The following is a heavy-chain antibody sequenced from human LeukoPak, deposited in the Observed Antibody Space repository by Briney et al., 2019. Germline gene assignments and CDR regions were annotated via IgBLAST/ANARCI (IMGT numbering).Heavy chain of an antibody. Sequence: PSETLSLTCTVSGGSISSYYWSWIRQPPGKGLEWIGYIYYSGSTNYNPSLKSRVTISVDTSKNQFSLKLSSVTAADTAVYYCASIMYSSGWSFGYWGQGTLVTVSS. CDR1: GGSISSYY. V-gene: IGHV4-59*01. CDR2: IYYSGST. J-gene: IGHJ4*02. D-gene: IGHD6-19*01. CDR3: ASIMYSSGWSFGY.